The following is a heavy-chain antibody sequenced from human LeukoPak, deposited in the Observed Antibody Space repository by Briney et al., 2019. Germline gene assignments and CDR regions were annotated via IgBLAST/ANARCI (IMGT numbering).Heavy chain of an antibody. V-gene: IGHV3-33*01. CDR3: AREITYSLGYSYASDAFDI. Sequence: GGSLRLSCAASGFTFSSYGMHWVRQAPGKGLEWVAVIWYDGSNKYYADSVKGRFTISRDNSKNTLYLQMNSLRAEDTAVYYCAREITYSLGYSYASDAFDIWGQGTMVTVSS. D-gene: IGHD5-18*01. J-gene: IGHJ3*02. CDR1: GFTFSSYG. CDR2: IWYDGSNK.